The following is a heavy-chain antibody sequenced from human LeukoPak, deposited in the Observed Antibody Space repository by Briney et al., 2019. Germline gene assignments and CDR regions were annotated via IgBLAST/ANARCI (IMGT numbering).Heavy chain of an antibody. CDR1: GFTFSSHN. J-gene: IGHJ3*02. CDR3: ASHGYNGFDM. V-gene: IGHV3-21*01. CDR2: ISNVNNYI. D-gene: IGHD6-13*01. Sequence: GGSLRLSCAASGFTFSSHNMNWVRQAPGKGLEWVSFISNVNNYIYYADSVKGRFTISRDNAKNSLYLQMNSLRAEDTAVYYCASHGYNGFDMWGQGTMVSVSS.